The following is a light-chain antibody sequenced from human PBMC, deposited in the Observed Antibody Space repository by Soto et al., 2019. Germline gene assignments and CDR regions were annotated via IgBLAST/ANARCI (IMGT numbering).Light chain of an antibody. CDR3: CSYAGGRSYWV. CDR1: SSDVGSYNL. J-gene: IGLJ3*02. V-gene: IGLV2-23*02. CDR2: EVS. Sequence: QSALTQPASVSGSPGQSITISCTGTSSDVGSYNLVSWYQHHPGKAPKLMIYEVSGRPSGISNRFSGSKSGNTASLTISGLQAEDEADYYCCSYAGGRSYWVFGGGTKLTVL.